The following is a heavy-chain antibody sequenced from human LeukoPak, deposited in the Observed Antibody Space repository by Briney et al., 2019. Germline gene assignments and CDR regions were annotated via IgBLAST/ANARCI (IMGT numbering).Heavy chain of an antibody. V-gene: IGHV4-59*01. D-gene: IGHD5-18*01. CDR2: ISYSGST. CDR3: AREDNGAMGREPYYYYGMDV. CDR1: GGFISTYY. Sequence: PSETLSLTCTVSGGFISTYYWSWLRQPPGKGLEWIGFISYSGSTYHNPSLKSRVTMSVDTSKNQFSLNLRSVTAADTAVYYCAREDNGAMGREPYYYYGMDVWGQGTTVTVSS. J-gene: IGHJ6*02.